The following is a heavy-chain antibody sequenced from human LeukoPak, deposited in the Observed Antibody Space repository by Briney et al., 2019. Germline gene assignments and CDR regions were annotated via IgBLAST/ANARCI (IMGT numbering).Heavy chain of an antibody. D-gene: IGHD6-19*01. CDR3: ARGYSSGWPPISPLDY. CDR2: INPNSGGT. V-gene: IGHV1-2*04. J-gene: IGHJ4*02. CDR1: GGTFSSYA. Sequence: ASVKVSCKASGGTFSSYAISWVRQAPGQGLEWMGWINPNSGGTNYAQKFQGWVTMTRDTSISTAYMELSRLRSDDTAVYYCARGYSSGWPPISPLDYWGQGTLVTVSS.